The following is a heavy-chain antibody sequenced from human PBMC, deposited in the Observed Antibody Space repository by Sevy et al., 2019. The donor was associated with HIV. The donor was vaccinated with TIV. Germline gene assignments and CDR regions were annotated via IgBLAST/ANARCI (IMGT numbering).Heavy chain of an antibody. CDR2: INNGGST. CDR1: GFTFSNYA. Sequence: GGSLRLSCGASGFTFSNYAMSWVRQAPGKGPEWVSGINNGGSTYYADSVKGRFTISRDNCKKMLFLQMNSLRAEDTAVYYCASGDTTMITDLDYWGQGALVTVSS. V-gene: IGHV3-23*01. D-gene: IGHD5-18*01. J-gene: IGHJ4*02. CDR3: ASGDTTMITDLDY.